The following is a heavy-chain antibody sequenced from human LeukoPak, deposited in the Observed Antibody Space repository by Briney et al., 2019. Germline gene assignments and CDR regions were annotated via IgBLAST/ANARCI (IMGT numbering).Heavy chain of an antibody. CDR3: ARVNSSSWFPLGFDP. D-gene: IGHD6-13*01. V-gene: IGHV4-59*01. CDR2: IYYSGST. J-gene: IGHJ5*02. CDR1: GGSISSYY. Sequence: SETLSLTCTVSGGSISSYYRSWIRQPPGKGLEWIGYIYYSGSTSYNPSLKSRVTISVDTSKNQFSLKLSSVTAADTAVYYCARVNSSSWFPLGFDPWGQGTLVTVSS.